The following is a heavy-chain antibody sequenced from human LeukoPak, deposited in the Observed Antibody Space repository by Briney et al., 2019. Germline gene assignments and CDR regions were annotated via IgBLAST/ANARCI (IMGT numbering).Heavy chain of an antibody. D-gene: IGHD2-2*01. CDR1: GGTFSSYA. Sequence: ASVKVSCKASGGTFSSYAISWVRQAPGQGLEWMGGIIPIFGTANYAQKFQGRVTITTDESTSTAYMELSSLRSEDTAVYYCARDPKFYCSSTSCYHDAFDIWGQGTMVTVSS. CDR3: ARDPKFYCSSTSCYHDAFDI. J-gene: IGHJ3*02. CDR2: IIPIFGTA. V-gene: IGHV1-69*05.